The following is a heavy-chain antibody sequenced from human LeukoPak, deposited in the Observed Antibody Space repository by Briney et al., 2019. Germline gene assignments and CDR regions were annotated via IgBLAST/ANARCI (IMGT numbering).Heavy chain of an antibody. CDR2: INPNSGGS. D-gene: IGHD6-19*01. Sequence: GASVKVSCKASGYTFTSYYMHWVRQAPGQGLEWMGWINPNSGGSNYAQNFQGRVTMTRDTSISTAYMELSRLRSDDTAVYYCARGSNSRWQYFDYWGQGTLVTVSS. CDR1: GYTFTSYY. V-gene: IGHV1-2*02. J-gene: IGHJ4*02. CDR3: ARGSNSRWQYFDY.